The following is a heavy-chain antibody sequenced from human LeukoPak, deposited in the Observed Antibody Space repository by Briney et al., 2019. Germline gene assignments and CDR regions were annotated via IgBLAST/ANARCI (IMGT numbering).Heavy chain of an antibody. CDR3: ARGGHRQKEF. J-gene: IGHJ4*02. CDR2: IKHDGSDK. V-gene: IGHV3-7*01. CDR1: GFTFSNYW. Sequence: PGGSLRLSCSASGFTFSNYWMTWVRQSPGKGLEWVAIIKHDGSDKYCVDSVKGRFTISRDNAKNSLYLQMSSLRAEDTAVYYCARGGHRQKEFWGQGTLVTASS. D-gene: IGHD3-10*01.